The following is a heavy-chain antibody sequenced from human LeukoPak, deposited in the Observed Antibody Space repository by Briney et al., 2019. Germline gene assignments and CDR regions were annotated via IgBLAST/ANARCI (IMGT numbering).Heavy chain of an antibody. D-gene: IGHD5-18*01. Sequence: GGSLRLSCAASGFTFSSHWMHWVRQAPGKGLVWVSRINSDGSSTTYADSVRGRFTISRDNAKNTLYLQMNSLRAEDTAVYYCASDTVDIALGIDYWGQGTLVTVSS. V-gene: IGHV3-74*01. CDR3: ASDTVDIALGIDY. CDR2: INSDGSST. CDR1: GFTFSSHW. J-gene: IGHJ4*02.